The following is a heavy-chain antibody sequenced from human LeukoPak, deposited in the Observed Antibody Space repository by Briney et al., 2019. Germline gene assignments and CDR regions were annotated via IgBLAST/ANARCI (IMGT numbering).Heavy chain of an antibody. D-gene: IGHD3-9*01. CDR3: ARNYDILTGYYGKWAFDI. CDR2: IYNDGSI. Sequence: GGSLRLSCAASGFTVSNNYMTWVRQAPGKGLEWVSVIYNDGSIYYPDSLKGRFTISRDNSKNTLYLQMNSLRAEDTAVYYCARNYDILTGYYGKWAFDIWGQGTMVTVSS. J-gene: IGHJ3*02. CDR1: GFTVSNNY. V-gene: IGHV3-53*01.